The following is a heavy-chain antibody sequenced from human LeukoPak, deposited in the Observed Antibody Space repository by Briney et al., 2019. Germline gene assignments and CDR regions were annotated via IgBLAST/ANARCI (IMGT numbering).Heavy chain of an antibody. CDR3: ASRRVQVWFDP. CDR2: INHSGST. V-gene: IGHV4-34*01. Sequence: SETLSLTCAVYGGSFSGYYWSWIRQPPGKGLEWIGEINHSGSTNYNPSLKSRVTISVDTSKNQFSLKLSSVTAADTAVYYWASRRVQVWFDPWGQGTLVTVSS. CDR1: GGSFSGYY. J-gene: IGHJ5*02.